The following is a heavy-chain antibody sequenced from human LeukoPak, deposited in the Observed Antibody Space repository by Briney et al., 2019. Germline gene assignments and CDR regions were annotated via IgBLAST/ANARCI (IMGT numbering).Heavy chain of an antibody. CDR1: GFTFISNA. V-gene: IGHV3-33*06. Sequence: GGSLRFSGAAPGFTFISNAMHGFRQAPGRGLEWVAVIWYDGSNKYYADSVKGRFTISRDNSKNTLYLQMNSLRAEDTAVYYCAKVGGMVRGVIITGYYYYMDVWGKGTTVTVSS. CDR2: IWYDGSNK. CDR3: AKVGGMVRGVIITGYYYYMDV. D-gene: IGHD3-10*01. J-gene: IGHJ6*03.